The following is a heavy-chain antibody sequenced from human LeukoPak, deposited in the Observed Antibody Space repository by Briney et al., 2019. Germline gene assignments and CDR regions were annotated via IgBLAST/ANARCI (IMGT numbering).Heavy chain of an antibody. Sequence: GGSLRLSCAASGFTFSGYSMNWVRQAPGRGLEWVSYITSSSSAIYYADSVKGRFTISRDNARNSLYLQMNSLRAEDTAVYYCARVRGSYHFDYWGQGTLVTVSS. V-gene: IGHV3-48*01. CDR1: GFTFSGYS. CDR2: ITSSSSAI. CDR3: ARVRGSYHFDY. D-gene: IGHD1-26*01. J-gene: IGHJ4*02.